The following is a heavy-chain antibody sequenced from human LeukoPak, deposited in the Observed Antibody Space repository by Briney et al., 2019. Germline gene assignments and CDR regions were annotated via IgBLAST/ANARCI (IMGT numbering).Heavy chain of an antibody. D-gene: IGHD4-17*01. CDR1: GFTFSSYW. V-gene: IGHV3-7*04. CDR2: IKQDGSEK. Sequence: GGSLRLSCVASGFTFSSYWMSWVRQAPGKGLEWVANIKQDGSEKYYVDSVKGRFTISRDNAKNSLYLQMNSLRAEDTAVYYCAREDYGYFDYWGQGTLVTVSS. J-gene: IGHJ4*02. CDR3: AREDYGYFDY.